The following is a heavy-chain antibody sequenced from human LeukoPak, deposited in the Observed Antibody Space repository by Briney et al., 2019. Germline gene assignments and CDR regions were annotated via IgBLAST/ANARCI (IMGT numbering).Heavy chain of an antibody. CDR1: GYTFTSYY. CDR2: INPSGGST. D-gene: IGHD3-3*01. CDR3: ARDDAPGDFWSGYYKPSYYYGMDV. J-gene: IGHJ6*02. V-gene: IGHV1-46*01. Sequence: ASVKVSCKASGYTFTSYYMHWVRQAPGQGLEWMGIINPSGGSTSYAQKFQGRVTMTRDTSTSTVYMELSSLRSEDTAVYYCARDDAPGDFWSGYYKPSYYYGMDVWGQGTTVTVSS.